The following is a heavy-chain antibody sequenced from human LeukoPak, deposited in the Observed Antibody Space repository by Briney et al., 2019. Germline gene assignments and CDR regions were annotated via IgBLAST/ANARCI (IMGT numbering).Heavy chain of an antibody. CDR2: IYYSGST. J-gene: IGHJ4*02. Sequence: SETLSLTCTVSGGSISSGDYCWSWIRQHPGKGLEWIGYIYYSGSTYHNPSLKSRVTISLDTSKNQFSLKLSSVTAADTAVYYCARDQEDSGTDYWGQGTLVTVSS. CDR1: GGSISSGDYC. CDR3: ARDQEDSGTDY. D-gene: IGHD3-10*01. V-gene: IGHV4-31*03.